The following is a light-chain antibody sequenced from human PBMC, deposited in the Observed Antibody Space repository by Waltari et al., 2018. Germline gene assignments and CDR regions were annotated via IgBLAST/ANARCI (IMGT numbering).Light chain of an antibody. J-gene: IGLJ1*01. V-gene: IGLV3-21*04. Sequence: SYVLTQPPSVSVAPGETARITCGGNNIGRKTVHWYQQKPGQTPVVVSSYDSDRPSGIPERFSGSNSGNTATLTISRVEAGDEADYYCQVWDSSRDHGVFGTGTKVTVL. CDR1: NIGRKT. CDR3: QVWDSSRDHGV. CDR2: YDS.